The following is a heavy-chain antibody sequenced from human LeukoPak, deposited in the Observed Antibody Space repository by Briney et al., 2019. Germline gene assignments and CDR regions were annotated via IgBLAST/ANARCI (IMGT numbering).Heavy chain of an antibody. CDR2: IRDSGSTI. CDR1: GFTFSSYE. CDR3: ARGQKPWDHFDV. J-gene: IGHJ4*02. Sequence: GGSLRLSCAASGFTFSSYEINWVRQTPGKALEWLSYIRDSGSTIYYAKSVQGRFTISRDNAKSSVYLQMSSLRVEDTAVYYCARGQKPWDHFDVWGRGTLVTV. V-gene: IGHV3-48*03. D-gene: IGHD1-26*01.